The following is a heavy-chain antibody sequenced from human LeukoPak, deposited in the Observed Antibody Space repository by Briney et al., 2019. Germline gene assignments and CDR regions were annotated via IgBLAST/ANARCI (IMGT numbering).Heavy chain of an antibody. CDR3: ARVPFSGGWYDY. J-gene: IGHJ4*02. CDR2: ISSNGGTT. V-gene: IGHV3-64*02. Sequence: PGGSLRLSCAASGFIFSDYGMHWVRQAPGRGLEFVSRISSNGGTTYYADSLKGRFTISRDNSKNTVYLQMASLRPEDMAVYYCARVPFSGGWYDYWGQGTLVTVSS. CDR1: GFIFSDYG. D-gene: IGHD6-19*01.